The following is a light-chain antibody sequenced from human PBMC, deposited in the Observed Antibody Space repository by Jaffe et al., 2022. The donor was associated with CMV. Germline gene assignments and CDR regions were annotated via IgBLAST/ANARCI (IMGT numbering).Light chain of an antibody. CDR2: EIN. V-gene: IGLV2-23*02. Sequence: QSALTQPASVSGSPGQSITISCTGTSSDVGSYNPVSWYQQHPGKAPKLMIFEINQRPSGVSNRFSGSKSGNTASLTISGLQAEDEADYYCCSYTGGNTLVLFGGGTKVTVL. CDR1: SSDVGSYNP. CDR3: CSYTGGNTLVL. J-gene: IGLJ2*01.